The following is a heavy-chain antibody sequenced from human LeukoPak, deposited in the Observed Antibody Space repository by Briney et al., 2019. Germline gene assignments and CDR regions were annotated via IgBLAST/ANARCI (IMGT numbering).Heavy chain of an antibody. CDR3: ARGLYCSGGSCYYWFDP. CDR2: MNPNSGNT. Sequence: GASVTVSCKASGYTFASYDINWVRQATGQGLEWMGWMNPNSGNTNYAQKLQGRVTMTTDTSTSTAYMELRSLRSDDTAVYYCARGLYCSGGSCYYWFDPWGQGTLVTVSS. J-gene: IGHJ5*02. D-gene: IGHD2-15*01. V-gene: IGHV1-8*01. CDR1: GYTFASYD.